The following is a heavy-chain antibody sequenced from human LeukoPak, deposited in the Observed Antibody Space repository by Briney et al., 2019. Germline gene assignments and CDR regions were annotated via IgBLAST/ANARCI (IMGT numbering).Heavy chain of an antibody. V-gene: IGHV4-34*01. Sequence: PSETLSLTCAVYGGSFSGYYWSWIRQPPRKGLERIGEINHSGSTNYNPSLKSRVTISVDTSKNQFSLKLSSVTAADTAVYYCARVPAAGYYYYYYMDVWGKGTTVTVSS. D-gene: IGHD6-13*01. CDR3: ARVPAAGYYYYYYMDV. J-gene: IGHJ6*03. CDR1: GGSFSGYY. CDR2: INHSGST.